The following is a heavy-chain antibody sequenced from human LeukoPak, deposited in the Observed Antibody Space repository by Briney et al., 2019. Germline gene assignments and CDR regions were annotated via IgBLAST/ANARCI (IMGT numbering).Heavy chain of an antibody. CDR3: AKQTKCISDPWTY. CDR1: GFTFSSYA. D-gene: IGHD2-8*01. J-gene: IGHJ4*02. Sequence: GGSLRLSCAASGFTFSSYAMSWVRQAPGKGLEWVSTNSGSGATTSYADSVKGRFTISRDNSKNTLYLQMNSLRAEDTAIYYCAKQTKCISDPWTYWGQGTLVTVSS. V-gene: IGHV3-23*01. CDR2: NSGSGATT.